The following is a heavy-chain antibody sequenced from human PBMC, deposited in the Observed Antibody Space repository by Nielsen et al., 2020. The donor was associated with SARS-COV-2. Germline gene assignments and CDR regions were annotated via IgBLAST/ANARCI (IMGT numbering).Heavy chain of an antibody. J-gene: IGHJ4*02. D-gene: IGHD3-16*01. CDR3: ARGWGQADDY. CDR1: GGSISSYY. Sequence: SETLSLTCAVYGGSISSYYWSWIRQPPGKGLEWIGEINHSGSTNYNPSLKSRVTISVDTSKNQFSLKLSSVTAADTAVYYCARGWGQADDYWGQGTLVTVSS. V-gene: IGHV4-34*01. CDR2: INHSGST.